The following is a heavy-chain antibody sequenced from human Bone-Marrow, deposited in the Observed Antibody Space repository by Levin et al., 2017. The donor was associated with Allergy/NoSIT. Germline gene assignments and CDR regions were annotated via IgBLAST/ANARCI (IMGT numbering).Heavy chain of an antibody. CDR2: ISSSSSYI. V-gene: IGHV3-21*01. CDR3: ARAGERRQWLIDYYYGMDV. D-gene: IGHD6-19*01. J-gene: IGHJ6*02. Sequence: GESLKISCAASGFTFSSYSMNWVRQAPGKGLEWVSSISSSSSYIYYADSVKGRFTISRDNAKNSLYLQMNSLRAEDTAVYYCARAGERRQWLIDYYYGMDVWGQGTTVTVSS. CDR1: GFTFSSYS.